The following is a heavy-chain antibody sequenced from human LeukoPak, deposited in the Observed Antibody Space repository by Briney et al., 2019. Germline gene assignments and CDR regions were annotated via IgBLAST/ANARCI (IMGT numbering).Heavy chain of an antibody. J-gene: IGHJ3*02. CDR3: ARLIDYGRNTDLVAFDM. CDR2: ISGSTSYT. V-gene: IGHV3-11*06. Sequence: PGVSLRLSCAASGFTFSDYYMSWLRQAPGKGLEWVSYISGSTSYTNFADSVRGRFTISRDNAKDSLYLQMNRLRAEDTAVYYCARLIDYGRNTDLVAFDMWGQGTMVTVSS. D-gene: IGHD4-23*01. CDR1: GFTFSDYY.